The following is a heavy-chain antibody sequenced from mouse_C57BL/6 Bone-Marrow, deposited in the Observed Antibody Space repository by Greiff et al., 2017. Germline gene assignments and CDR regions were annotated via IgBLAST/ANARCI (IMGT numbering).Heavy chain of an antibody. V-gene: IGHV1-59*01. CDR3: RAGTSY. CDR2: IDPSDSYT. CDR1: GYTFTSYW. D-gene: IGHD3-1*01. Sequence: QVQLQQPGAELVRPGTSVKLSCKASGYTFTSYWMHWVKQRPGQGLEWIGVIDPSDSYTNYNQKFKGKATLTVDTSSSKAYMQLSSLTSEDSAVYYCRAGTSYWGQGTTLTVSS. J-gene: IGHJ2*01.